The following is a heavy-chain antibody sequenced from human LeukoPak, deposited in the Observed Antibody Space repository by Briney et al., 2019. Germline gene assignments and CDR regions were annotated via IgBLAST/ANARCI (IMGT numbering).Heavy chain of an antibody. CDR1: GFTFSDYW. J-gene: IGHJ4*01. V-gene: IGHV3-74*01. D-gene: IGHD1-26*01. CDR3: TRESEFCSGTRWYRPEDY. Sequence: PGGSLRLSCEATGFTFSDYWMHWVRQAPGKGLVWVSRINTDGSRTTYADSVKGRFTISRDNAENTLSLQMNSLGAEDTAAYYCTRESEFCSGTRWYRPEDYWGQGTLVTVSS. CDR2: INTDGSRT.